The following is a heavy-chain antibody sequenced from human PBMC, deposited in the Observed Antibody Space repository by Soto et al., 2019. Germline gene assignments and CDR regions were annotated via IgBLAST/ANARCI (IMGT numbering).Heavy chain of an antibody. Sequence: GASVKVSCKASGYTFTSYAMLWVRQAPGQRLEWMGWINAGNGNTKYSQKFQGRVTITRDTSASTAYMELSSLRSDDTAVYYCARDVAGSIFGVVIHDYWGQGTLVTVSS. J-gene: IGHJ4*02. D-gene: IGHD3-3*01. CDR1: GYTFTSYA. CDR2: INAGNGNT. CDR3: ARDVAGSIFGVVIHDY. V-gene: IGHV1-3*01.